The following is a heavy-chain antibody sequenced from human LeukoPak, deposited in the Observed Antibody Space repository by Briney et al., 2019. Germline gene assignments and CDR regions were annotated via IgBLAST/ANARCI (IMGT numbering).Heavy chain of an antibody. CDR1: GFTFSSYA. V-gene: IGHV3-23*01. D-gene: IGHD3-22*01. Sequence: GGSLRLSCAASGFTFSSYAVSWVRQAPGKGLEWVSFLSDLGGIIIYANSVKGRFTISRDNSKNMLYLQMNSLRAEDTALYYCAKRNDSGGYSFDHWGQGTLVTVSS. CDR2: LSDLGGII. J-gene: IGHJ4*02. CDR3: AKRNDSGGYSFDH.